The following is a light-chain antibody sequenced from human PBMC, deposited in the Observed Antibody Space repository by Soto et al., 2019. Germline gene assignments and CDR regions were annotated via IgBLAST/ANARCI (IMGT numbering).Light chain of an antibody. CDR1: QSISGD. CDR2: AAS. CDR3: LQKYFYPFT. V-gene: IGKV1-39*01. Sequence: DIQMTQSPSSLSASVGDRVTITCRASQSISGDLNWYQQKPGKAPKLLMYAASNLQSAVPSRFSGSGSGTDFTLTISSLQPEDFATYYCLQKYFYPFTFGPGTKVDIK. J-gene: IGKJ3*01.